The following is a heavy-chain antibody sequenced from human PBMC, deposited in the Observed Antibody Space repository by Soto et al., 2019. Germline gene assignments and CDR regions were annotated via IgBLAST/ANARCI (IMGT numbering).Heavy chain of an antibody. D-gene: IGHD3-16*02. V-gene: IGHV4-39*01. CDR1: GGSISSSSYY. CDR2: IYYSGST. CDR3: ARGPSYSSSSPYDYVRGSYRYTVSRLLDYFDY. J-gene: IGHJ4*02. Sequence: SETLSLTCTVSGGSISSSSYYWGWIRQPPGKGLEWIGSIYYSGSTYYNPSLKSRVTISVDTSKNQFSLKLSSVTAADTAVYYCARGPSYSSSSPYDYVRGSYRYTVSRLLDYFDYWGQGTLVTISS.